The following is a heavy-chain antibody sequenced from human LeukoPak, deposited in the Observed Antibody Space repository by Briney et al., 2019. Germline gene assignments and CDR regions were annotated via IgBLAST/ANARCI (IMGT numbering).Heavy chain of an antibody. V-gene: IGHV4-39*01. J-gene: IGHJ4*02. CDR2: IYYSGST. D-gene: IGHD6-19*01. CDR3: ARLFSSGWYFSGTFDY. CDR1: GGSISSSSYY. Sequence: PSETLSLTCTVSGGSISSSSYYWGWIRQPPGKGLEWIGSIYYSGSTYYNPSLKSRVTISVDTSKNQFSLKLSSVTAADTAVYHCARLFSSGWYFSGTFDYWGQGTLVTVSS.